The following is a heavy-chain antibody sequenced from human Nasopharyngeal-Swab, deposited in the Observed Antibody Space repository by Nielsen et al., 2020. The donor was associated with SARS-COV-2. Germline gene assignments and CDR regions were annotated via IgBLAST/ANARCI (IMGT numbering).Heavy chain of an antibody. CDR2: MNPNSGNT. J-gene: IGHJ6*02. D-gene: IGHD2-15*01. CDR1: GYTFTSYG. V-gene: IGHV1-8*01. Sequence: ASVKVSCKASGYTFTSYGINWVRQATGQGLEWMGWMNPNSGNTGYAQKFQGRVTMTRNTSISTAYMELSSLRSEDTAVYYCASDIVVVVAATPYYYYGMDVWGQGTTVTVSS. CDR3: ASDIVVVVAATPYYYYGMDV.